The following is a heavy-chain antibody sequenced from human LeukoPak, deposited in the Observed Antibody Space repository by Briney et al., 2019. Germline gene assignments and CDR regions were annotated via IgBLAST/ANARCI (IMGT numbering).Heavy chain of an antibody. J-gene: IGHJ5*02. V-gene: IGHV3-33*08. CDR2: IWSDGSNK. D-gene: IGHD6-19*01. CDR3: ARDGQWPQGWFDP. Sequence: PGGSLRLSCAASGFTFSTYGIHWVRQAPGKGLEWVAVIWSDGSNKYYADSVKGRFTVSRDNSKNILYLQMNSLRAEDTAVYYCARDGQWPQGWFDPWGQGTLVTVSS. CDR1: GFTFSTYG.